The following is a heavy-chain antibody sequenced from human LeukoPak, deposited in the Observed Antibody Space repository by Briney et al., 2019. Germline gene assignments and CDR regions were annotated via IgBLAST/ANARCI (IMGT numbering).Heavy chain of an antibody. CDR1: GFTFSDYY. Sequence: GGSLRLSCAASGFTFSDYYMSWIRQAPGKGLEWVSYISSSGSTIYYADSVKGRFTISRDNAKNSLYLQMNSLRAEDTAVYYCARHLQSPIIVVVVAATGYFDYWGQGTLVTVSS. CDR3: ARHLQSPIIVVVVAATGYFDY. CDR2: ISSSGSTI. J-gene: IGHJ4*02. V-gene: IGHV3-11*01. D-gene: IGHD2-15*01.